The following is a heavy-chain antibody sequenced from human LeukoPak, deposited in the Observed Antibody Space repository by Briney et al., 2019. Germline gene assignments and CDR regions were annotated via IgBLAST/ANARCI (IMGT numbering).Heavy chain of an antibody. CDR1: GYTFTSYG. D-gene: IGHD3-22*01. V-gene: IGHV1-69*06. CDR2: IIPIFGTA. Sequence: SVKVSCKASGYTFTSYGISWVRQAPGQGLEWMGGIIPIFGTANYAQKFQGRVTITADKSTSTAYMELSSLRSEDTAVYYCARDPDYYDSSGYYWGGYFDYWGQGTLVTVSS. J-gene: IGHJ4*02. CDR3: ARDPDYYDSSGYYWGGYFDY.